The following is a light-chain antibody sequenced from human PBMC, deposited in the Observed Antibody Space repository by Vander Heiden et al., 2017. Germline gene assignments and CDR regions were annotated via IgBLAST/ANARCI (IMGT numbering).Light chain of an antibody. CDR1: SSNIGARYD. Sequence: QSLLPQPPPLSGAPGQRATISGTGSSSNIGARYDVHWYQLLPGTAPKLLIFGNTNRPSGVPDRFSGSRSGTSASLAITGLQPEDEADYYCQSYDTRLSGSYVFGTGTKVTVL. J-gene: IGLJ1*01. CDR3: QSYDTRLSGSYV. V-gene: IGLV1-40*01. CDR2: GNT.